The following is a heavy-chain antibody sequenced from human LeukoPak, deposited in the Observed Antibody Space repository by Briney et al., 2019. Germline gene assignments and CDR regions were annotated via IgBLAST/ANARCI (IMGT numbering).Heavy chain of an antibody. V-gene: IGHV4-31*03. D-gene: IGHD2-2*01. CDR2: IYYSGST. CDR1: GGSISSGGYY. Sequence: SQTLSLTCTVSGGSISSGGYYWSWIRQHPGKGLEWIGYIYYSGSTYYNPSLKSRVTISVDTSKNQFSLKLSSVTAADTAVYYCARVSQQYQLLYYYYYMDVWGKGTTVTVSS. CDR3: ARVSQQYQLLYYYYYMDV. J-gene: IGHJ6*03.